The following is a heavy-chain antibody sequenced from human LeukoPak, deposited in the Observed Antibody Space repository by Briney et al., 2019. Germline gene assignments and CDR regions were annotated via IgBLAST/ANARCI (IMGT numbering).Heavy chain of an antibody. D-gene: IGHD3-16*02. J-gene: IGHJ4*02. CDR3: ARGFGGVIVIPYYFDY. CDR2: IYHSGST. CDR1: GGSISSGGYC. V-gene: IGHV4-30-2*01. Sequence: SQTLSLTCAVSGGSISSGGYCWSWIRQPPGTGLEWIGYIYHSGSTYYNPSLKSRVTISVDRSKNQFSLKLSSVTAADTAVYYCARGFGGVIVIPYYFDYWGQGTLVTVSS.